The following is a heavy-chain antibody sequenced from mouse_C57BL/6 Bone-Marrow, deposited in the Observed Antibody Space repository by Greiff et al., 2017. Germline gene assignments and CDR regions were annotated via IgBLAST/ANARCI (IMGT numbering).Heavy chain of an antibody. V-gene: IGHV1-64*01. CDR2: IHPNSGST. Sequence: QVHVKQSGAELVKPGASVKLSCKASGYTFTSYWMHWVKQRPGQGLEWIGMIHPNSGSTNYNEKFKSKATLTVDKSTSTAYMQLSSLISEDSAVYYCADGYSFDDWGQGTTLTVSS. CDR1: GYTFTSYW. CDR3: ADGYSFDD. J-gene: IGHJ2*01. D-gene: IGHD2-3*01.